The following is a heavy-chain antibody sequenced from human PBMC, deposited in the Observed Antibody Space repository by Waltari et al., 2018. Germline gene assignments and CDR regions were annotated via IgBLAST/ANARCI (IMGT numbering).Heavy chain of an antibody. V-gene: IGHV5-51*03. CDR1: GYSFISYW. Sequence: EVQLVQSGPEVKKSGESLRISCQVSGYSFISYWIAWVPQMPGKGLEYMGIIWPDDSETRNSPSFQGKVIISVNRSIGTAYLQLNTLKASDTAMYYCARPRRGRDAFDVWGPGTMVTVS. CDR3: ARPRRGRDAFDV. J-gene: IGHJ3*01. CDR2: IWPDDSET. D-gene: IGHD3-10*01.